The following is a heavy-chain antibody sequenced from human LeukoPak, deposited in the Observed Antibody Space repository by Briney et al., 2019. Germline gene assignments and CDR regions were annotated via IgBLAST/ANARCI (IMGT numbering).Heavy chain of an antibody. CDR3: AKDIHPMIVVVITGGYYYGMDV. Sequence: GRSLRLSCAASGFTFDDYAMHWVRQAPGKGLEWVSGISWNSGSLGYADSVKGRFTISRVNAKNSLYLQMNSLRAEDTALYYCAKDIHPMIVVVITGGYYYGMDVWGQGTTVTVSS. J-gene: IGHJ6*02. CDR2: ISWNSGSL. D-gene: IGHD3-22*01. V-gene: IGHV3-9*01. CDR1: GFTFDDYA.